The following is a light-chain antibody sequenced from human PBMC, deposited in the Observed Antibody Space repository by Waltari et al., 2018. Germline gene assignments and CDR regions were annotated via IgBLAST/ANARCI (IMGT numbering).Light chain of an antibody. CDR2: LGY. J-gene: IGKJ1*01. CDR1: QSLLHRNGNNY. CDR3: MQSLLALWT. V-gene: IGKV2-28*01. Sequence: DIVMTQSPFSLPVTPGEPASISCRSSQSLLHRNGNNYLDWNLQKPGQSPQLLFYLGYNRASGVPDRFSASGSGTHFTLKISRVEAEDVGVYYCMQSLLALWTFGQGTKVEIK.